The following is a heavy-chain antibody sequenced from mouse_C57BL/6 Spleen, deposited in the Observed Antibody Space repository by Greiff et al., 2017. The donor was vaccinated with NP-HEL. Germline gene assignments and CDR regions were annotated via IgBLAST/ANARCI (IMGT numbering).Heavy chain of an antibody. CDR2: IHPNSGST. CDR3: ARPSTVVENWFAY. Sequence: QVQLQQPGAELVKPGASVKLSCKASGYTFTSYWMHWVKQRPGQGLEWIGMIHPNSGSTNYNEKFKSKATLTVDKSSSTAYMQLSSLTSEDSAVYYCARPSTVVENWFAYWGQGTLVTVSA. V-gene: IGHV1-64*01. D-gene: IGHD1-1*01. J-gene: IGHJ3*01. CDR1: GYTFTSYW.